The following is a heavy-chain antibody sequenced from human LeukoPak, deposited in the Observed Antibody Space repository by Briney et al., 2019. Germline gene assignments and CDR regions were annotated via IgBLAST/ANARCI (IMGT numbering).Heavy chain of an antibody. CDR2: ITKDRSEK. CDR3: ARLPSGDY. Sequence: QPGGCLRLSCGASGFIFSTDWMSWVSQAPGKGLEWVDKITKDRSEKYYVDSVEGRFTIYRDNTKNSLYLQMNSLRAEGTAVYYCARLPSGDYCGQGTLVTVS. CDR1: GFIFSTDW. D-gene: IGHD3-10*01. V-gene: IGHV3-7*05. J-gene: IGHJ4*02.